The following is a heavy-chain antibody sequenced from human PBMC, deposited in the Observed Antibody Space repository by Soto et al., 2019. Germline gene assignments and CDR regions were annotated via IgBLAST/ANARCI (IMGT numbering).Heavy chain of an antibody. Sequence: EVQLVESGGGLVQPGRSLRLSCAVSGFTFHNYAMHWVRQAPGKGLEWVSCISWNSGHIAYADSVKGRVTISRDNTKNFLYLEMNSLRPEDTALDDCVKGQHSSWDYFDNWGQGTLVTVSS. V-gene: IGHV3-9*01. CDR1: GFTFHNYA. CDR2: ISWNSGHI. CDR3: VKGQHSSWDYFDN. J-gene: IGHJ4*02. D-gene: IGHD6-13*01.